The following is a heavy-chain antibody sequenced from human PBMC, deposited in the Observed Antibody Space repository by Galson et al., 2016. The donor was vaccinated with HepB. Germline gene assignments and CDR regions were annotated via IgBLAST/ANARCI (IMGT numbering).Heavy chain of an antibody. J-gene: IGHJ6*02. CDR2: IFYRSQWHN. Sequence: AISGDSVSSNSTAWMWIRQSPSRGLEWLGRIFYRSQWHNNYAESVKSRINITPDTSKTQFSLQLNSVTPEDTAVFYCVRAVPNWNYGMEVWGQGTTVTVSS. CDR1: GDSVSSNSTA. V-gene: IGHV6-1*01. CDR3: VRAVPNWNYGMEV. D-gene: IGHD1-1*01.